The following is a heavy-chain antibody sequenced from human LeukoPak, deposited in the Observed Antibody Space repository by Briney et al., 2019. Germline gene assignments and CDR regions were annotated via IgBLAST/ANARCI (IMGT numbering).Heavy chain of an antibody. V-gene: IGHV5-51*01. CDR1: GYSFTSYW. Sequence: GESLKISCKGSGYSFTSYWIGWVRQLPGKGLEWMGIIYPGDSDTRYSPSFQGQVTISVDKSISTAYLQWSSLKASDTAMYYCASTSALELFDAFDIWGQGTMVTVSS. CDR3: ASTSALELFDAFDI. D-gene: IGHD1-7*01. CDR2: IYPGDSDT. J-gene: IGHJ3*02.